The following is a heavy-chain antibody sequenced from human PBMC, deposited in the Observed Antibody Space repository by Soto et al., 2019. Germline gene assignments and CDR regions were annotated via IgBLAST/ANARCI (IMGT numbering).Heavy chain of an antibody. CDR3: GRGPNYDYFGAGGGFDN. Sequence: SETLSLTCTVSGGSVSSSSYYWGWIRQPPGKGLEWVGSIYYSGSTYYNPSLKSRVTISVDTSKNQFSLKLSSVTAADTAVYYWGRGPNYDYFGAGGGFDNGGRETRVTVS. CDR2: IYYSGST. J-gene: IGHJ4*02. D-gene: IGHD3-16*01. V-gene: IGHV4-39*01. CDR1: GGSVSSSSYY.